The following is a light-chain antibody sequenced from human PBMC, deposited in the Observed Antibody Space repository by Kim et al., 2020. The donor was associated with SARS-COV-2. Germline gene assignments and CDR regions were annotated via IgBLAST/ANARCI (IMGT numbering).Light chain of an antibody. Sequence: QPVLTQSPSVSASLGASVKLTCTLSSGHSSYAIAWHQQQPEKGPRYLMKLNSDGSHSKGDGIPDRFSGSSSGAERYLTISSLQSEDEADYYCQTWGTGIGVFGGGTQLTVL. J-gene: IGLJ3*02. V-gene: IGLV4-69*01. CDR2: LNSDGSH. CDR1: SGHSSYA. CDR3: QTWGTGIGV.